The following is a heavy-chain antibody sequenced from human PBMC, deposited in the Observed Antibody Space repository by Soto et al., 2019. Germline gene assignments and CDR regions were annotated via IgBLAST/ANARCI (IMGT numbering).Heavy chain of an antibody. CDR1: GGTISSSSYY. J-gene: IGHJ4*02. V-gene: IGHV4-39*02. CDR3: AREKITGTQPIYYFDY. Sequence: SETLSLTCTVSGGTISSSSYYWGWIRQPPGKGLEWIGSIYYSGSTYYNPSLKSRVTISVDTSKNQFSLKLSSVTAADTAVYYCAREKITGTQPIYYFDYWGQGTLVTVSS. D-gene: IGHD1-20*01. CDR2: IYYSGST.